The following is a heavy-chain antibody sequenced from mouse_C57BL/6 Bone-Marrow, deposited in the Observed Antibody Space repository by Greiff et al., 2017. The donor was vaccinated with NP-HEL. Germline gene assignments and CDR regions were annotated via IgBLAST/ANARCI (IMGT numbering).Heavy chain of an antibody. CDR2: ISYDGSN. CDR3: ARVSYYSNRYYFDY. D-gene: IGHD2-5*01. CDR1: GYSITSGYY. V-gene: IGHV3-6*01. Sequence: VQLQQSGPGLVKPSQSLSLTCSVTGYSITSGYYWNWIRQFPGNKLEWMGYISYDGSNNYNPSLKNRISITRDTSKNQFFLKLNSVTTEDTATYYCARVSYYSNRYYFDYWGQGTTLTVSS. J-gene: IGHJ2*01.